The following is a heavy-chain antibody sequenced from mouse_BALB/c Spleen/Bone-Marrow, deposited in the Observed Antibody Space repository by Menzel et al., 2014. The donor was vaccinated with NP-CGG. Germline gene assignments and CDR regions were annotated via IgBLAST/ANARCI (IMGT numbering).Heavy chain of an antibody. CDR1: ALNFKDTN. D-gene: IGHD2-14*01. Sequence: EVHLVESGAELVKQGPSVNLSCTASALNFKDTNMHWVKPRPEQGLEWIGRIVLAIGNTKNAPKYQGKDTIAADPSTNTAYLQLSSLTSEDTAVYYCASYRYGWYFDVWGAGTTVTFSS. J-gene: IGHJ1*01. CDR2: IVLAIGNT. CDR3: ASYRYGWYFDV. V-gene: IGHV14-3*02.